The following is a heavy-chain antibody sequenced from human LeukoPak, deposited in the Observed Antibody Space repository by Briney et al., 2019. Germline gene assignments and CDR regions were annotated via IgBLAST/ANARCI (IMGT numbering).Heavy chain of an antibody. Sequence: SETLSLTCTVSGGSISSGNYYWSWIRQPAGKGLEWIGRIHTSGNTNYNPSLKSRLTISVDTSKNQFFLRLSSVTAADTAVYYCARSWATRHGSCGPPDYWGQGTLVTVSS. D-gene: IGHD2-21*01. CDR1: GGSISSGNYY. J-gene: IGHJ4*02. CDR2: IHTSGNT. CDR3: ARSWATRHGSCGPPDY. V-gene: IGHV4-61*02.